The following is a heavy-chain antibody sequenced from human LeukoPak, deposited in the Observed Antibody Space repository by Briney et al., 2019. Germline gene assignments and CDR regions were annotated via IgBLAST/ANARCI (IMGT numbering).Heavy chain of an antibody. V-gene: IGHV3-33*01. CDR3: ARISGWSAIDY. Sequence: GGSLRLSCAASGFTFSSYGMHWVRQAPGKGLEWVAVIWYDGSNKYYADSVRGRFTISRDNSKNTLYLQMNSLRAEDTAVYYCARISGWSAIDYWGQGTLVTVSS. CDR1: GFTFSSYG. J-gene: IGHJ4*02. CDR2: IWYDGSNK. D-gene: IGHD6-19*01.